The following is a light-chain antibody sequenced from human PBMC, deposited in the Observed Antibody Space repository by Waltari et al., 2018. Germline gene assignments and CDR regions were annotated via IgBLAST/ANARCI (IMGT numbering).Light chain of an antibody. J-gene: IGLJ3*02. CDR3: SSYSSTTSWV. CDR1: SSDVGGHNY. CDR2: DVN. Sequence: QSALTQPASVSGSPGQSITISCSGTSSDVGGHNYVSWYQQFPAQAPKLIIYDVNKRPSGVSNRFSVSKSGDTASLTIAGLQAEDEADYYGSSYSSTTSWVFGGGTKLTVL. V-gene: IGLV2-14*01.